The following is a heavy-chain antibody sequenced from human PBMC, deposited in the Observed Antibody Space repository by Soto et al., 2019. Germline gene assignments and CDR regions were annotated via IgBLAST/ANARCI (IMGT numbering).Heavy chain of an antibody. CDR3: ERSRGVINWLDT. D-gene: IGHD6-25*01. V-gene: IGHV5-51*01. J-gene: IGHJ5*02. Sequence: GESLKISCKGSGYSFSTYWIAWVRQMPGKGLEWMGIIYPGDSETRYSPSFEGQVTISADKSISTAYLEWNSLKASDTAMYFCERSRGVINWLDTWGQGTLVTVSS. CDR2: IYPGDSET. CDR1: GYSFSTYW.